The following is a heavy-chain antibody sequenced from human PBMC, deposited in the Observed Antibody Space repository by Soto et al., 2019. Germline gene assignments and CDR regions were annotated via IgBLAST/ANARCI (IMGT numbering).Heavy chain of an antibody. CDR3: ARDQPPINGTVVHFDL. CDR1: GGSISSDGYY. V-gene: IGHV4-31*03. D-gene: IGHD1-20*01. Sequence: KPSETLSLTCTVSGGSISSDGYYWSWIRQHPGKGLEWIGYMYDSGSTFYNPSLKSRVTMSIDTSKNQLSLKLSSVTAADTAVYYCARDQPPINGTVVHFDLWGRGTLVTVSS. CDR2: MYDSGST. J-gene: IGHJ2*01.